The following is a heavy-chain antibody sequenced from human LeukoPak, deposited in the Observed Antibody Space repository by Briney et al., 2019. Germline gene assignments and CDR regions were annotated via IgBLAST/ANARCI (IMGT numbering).Heavy chain of an antibody. V-gene: IGHV4-59*01. CDR1: GGSISNYY. CDR2: IYYSGST. Sequence: SETLSLTCTVSGGSISNYYWGWIRQPPGKGLEWIGYIYYSGSTNYNPSLKSRVTISVDTSKNQFSLKLSSVTAADTAVYYCASLGSVVRWGQGTLVTVSS. CDR3: ASLGSVVR. J-gene: IGHJ4*02. D-gene: IGHD7-27*01.